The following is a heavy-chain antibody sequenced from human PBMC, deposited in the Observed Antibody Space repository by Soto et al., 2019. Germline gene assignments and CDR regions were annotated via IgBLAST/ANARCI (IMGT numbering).Heavy chain of an antibody. CDR2: ISPIFGST. CDR1: GATFRSYA. D-gene: IGHD4-17*01. CDR3: AGDYGVYDWYGMDV. V-gene: IGHV1-69*01. J-gene: IGHJ6*02. Sequence: VQLVQSGDAVKKPGSSVKVSCMASGATFRSYALTWVRQAPGQGLEWMGGISPIFGSTIYARQFQGRVTITADDSASTAYMELNSLSSEDTAVYYCAGDYGVYDWYGMDVWGQGTTVTVAS.